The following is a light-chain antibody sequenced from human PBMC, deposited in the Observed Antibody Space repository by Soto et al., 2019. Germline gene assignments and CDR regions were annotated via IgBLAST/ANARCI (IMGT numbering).Light chain of an antibody. CDR1: QHMSEY. Sequence: DIQMTQSPSSLAAAVGYRVTITCQASQHMSEYLNWYQYKPGKAPKLLITDASNLKTGVPSRFSGSGSGTEYTFTINSLQPEDIATYYCQQYENFPLTFGGGTKVDIK. CDR3: QQYENFPLT. J-gene: IGKJ4*01. V-gene: IGKV1-33*01. CDR2: DAS.